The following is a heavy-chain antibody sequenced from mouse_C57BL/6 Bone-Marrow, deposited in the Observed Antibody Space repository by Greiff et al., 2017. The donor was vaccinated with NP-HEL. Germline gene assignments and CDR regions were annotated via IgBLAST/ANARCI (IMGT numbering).Heavy chain of an antibody. CDR1: GFSFNTYA. CDR2: IRSKSNNYAT. D-gene: IGHD1-1*01. J-gene: IGHJ4*01. Sequence: EVQRVESGGGLVQPKGSLKLSCAASGFSFNTYAMNWVRQAPGKGLEWVARIRSKSNNYATYYADSVKDRFTISRDDSESMLYLQMNNLKTEDTAMYYCVRRRHYGRRALYYYAMDYWGQGTSVTVSS. CDR3: VRRRHYGRRALYYYAMDY. V-gene: IGHV10-1*01.